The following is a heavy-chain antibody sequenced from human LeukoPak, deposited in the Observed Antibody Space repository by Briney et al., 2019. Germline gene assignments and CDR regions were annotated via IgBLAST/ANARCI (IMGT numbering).Heavy chain of an antibody. Sequence: SVKVSCKASGGAFSSYAISWVRQAPGQGLEWMGRIIPILGIANYAQKFRGRVTITADKSTSTAYMELSSLRSEDTAVYYCARASSDYGPGSGFTVYYYYYGMDVWGQGTTVTVSS. J-gene: IGHJ6*02. CDR2: IIPILGIA. CDR1: GGAFSSYA. CDR3: ARASSDYGPGSGFTVYYYYYGMDV. V-gene: IGHV1-69*04. D-gene: IGHD3-10*01.